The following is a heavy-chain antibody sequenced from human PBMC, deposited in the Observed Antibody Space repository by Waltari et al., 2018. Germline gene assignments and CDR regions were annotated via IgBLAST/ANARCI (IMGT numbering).Heavy chain of an antibody. CDR3: AGDTSVSSQSR. CDR1: GLIFSRFD. D-gene: IGHD4-4*01. CDR2: IRFDGSQK. Sequence: QVQLVESGGGVVQPGGSLSLSCKASGLIFSRFDMHWVRQAPGMGVGLFVSIRFDGSQKYFSASLKGRFTVSRDNSRDTIYLHMKDLETDDTATYFCAGDTSVSSQSRWGRGTLVTVSS. J-gene: IGHJ1*01. V-gene: IGHV3-30*02.